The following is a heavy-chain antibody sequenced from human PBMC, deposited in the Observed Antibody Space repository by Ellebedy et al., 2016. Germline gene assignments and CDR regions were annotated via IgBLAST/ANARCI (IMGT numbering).Heavy chain of an antibody. CDR2: TIPIFGTP. J-gene: IGHJ5*02. CDR1: GDTFSSYT. CDR3: TRSFLGWFDP. V-gene: IGHV1-69*05. Sequence: ASVKVSCKASGDTFSSYTINWVRQAPGQGLEWMGGTIPIFGTPNYAQKFQGRVTITTDESSSTVYMELSSLRSADTALYYCTRSFLGWFDPWGQGTLVTVSS.